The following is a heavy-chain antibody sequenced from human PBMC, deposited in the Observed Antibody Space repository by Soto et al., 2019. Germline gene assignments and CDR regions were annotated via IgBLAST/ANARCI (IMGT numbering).Heavy chain of an antibody. CDR2: MNPNSGNT. Sequence: ASVKVSCKASGYTFTSYDINWVRQATGQGLEWMGWMNPNSGNTGYAQKFQGRVTMTRNTSISTAYMELSSLRSEDTAVYYCARGEGETGTIYYYYYMDVWGKGTTVTVSS. CDR3: ARGEGETGTIYYYYYMDV. CDR1: GYTFTSYD. V-gene: IGHV1-8*01. J-gene: IGHJ6*03. D-gene: IGHD1-7*01.